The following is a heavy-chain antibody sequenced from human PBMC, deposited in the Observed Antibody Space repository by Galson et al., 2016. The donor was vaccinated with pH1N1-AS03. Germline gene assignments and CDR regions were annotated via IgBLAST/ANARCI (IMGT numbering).Heavy chain of an antibody. V-gene: IGHV3-64D*06. Sequence: SLRLSCAASGFTFRTFSISWVRQAPEKGLEYVSGISDNGINTYYADPVKARFTISRDKSKNTVYLQMSSLRTEDTAVYYCIKEGNRLQSRRSDAFDIWGRGTMVTASS. J-gene: IGHJ3*02. D-gene: IGHD5-18*01. CDR3: IKEGNRLQSRRSDAFDI. CDR2: ISDNGINT. CDR1: GFTFRTFS.